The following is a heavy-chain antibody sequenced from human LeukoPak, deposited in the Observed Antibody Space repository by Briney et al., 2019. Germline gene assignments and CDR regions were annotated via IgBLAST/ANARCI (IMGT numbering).Heavy chain of an antibody. CDR3: ARHPGKVTNDWYFDL. J-gene: IGHJ2*01. Sequence: ASVKVSCKASGYTLTAHYIHWVRQAPGQGLEWMGRINTNSGGTKYAQRFQGRVTMTRDTSITTAYMELSRLSSDDTAVYYCARHPGKVTNDWYFDLWGRGTLVTVSS. V-gene: IGHV1-2*06. CDR2: INTNSGGT. CDR1: GYTLTAHY. D-gene: IGHD4-23*01.